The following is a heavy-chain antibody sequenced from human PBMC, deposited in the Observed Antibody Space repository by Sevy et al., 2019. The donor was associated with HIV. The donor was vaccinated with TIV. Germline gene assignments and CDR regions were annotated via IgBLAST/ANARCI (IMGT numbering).Heavy chain of an antibody. Sequence: GGSLRLSCAASGFTFSSYGMHWVRQAPGKGLEWVAVISYDGSNKYYADSVKGRFTISRDNSKNTLYLQMNSLRAEDTAVYYCAKDIVLMVYAIYYYYYGMDVWGQGTTVTVPS. D-gene: IGHD2-8*01. CDR3: AKDIVLMVYAIYYYYYGMDV. CDR1: GFTFSSYG. J-gene: IGHJ6*02. V-gene: IGHV3-30*18. CDR2: ISYDGSNK.